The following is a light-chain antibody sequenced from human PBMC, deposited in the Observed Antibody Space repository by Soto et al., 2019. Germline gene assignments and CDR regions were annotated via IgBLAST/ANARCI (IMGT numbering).Light chain of an antibody. CDR2: DVS. J-gene: IGLJ2*01. Sequence: QSALTQPASVSGSPGQSITISCTGTSSDVGGYNFVSWYQQYPGKAPKLMIYDVSNRPSGVSNRFSGAKSGNTASLTISGLQAEDEADYYCSSDTTNNPLIFGGGTKLTVL. CDR1: SSDVGGYNF. CDR3: SSDTTNNPLI. V-gene: IGLV2-14*01.